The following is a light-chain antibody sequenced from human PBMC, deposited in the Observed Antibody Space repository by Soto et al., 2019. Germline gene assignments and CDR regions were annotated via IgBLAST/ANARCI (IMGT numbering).Light chain of an antibody. CDR3: QQYNSYSST. CDR1: QSISTW. J-gene: IGKJ1*01. CDR2: FAS. Sequence: EIQMTQSPSSLSGSVGDRVSVTCRTSQSISTWLAWYQQKPGKAPKLLIYFASRLQSGVPSRFSGSGSGTEFTLTISSLQSEDFATYYCQQYNSYSSTFGQGTKVDI. V-gene: IGKV1-5*01.